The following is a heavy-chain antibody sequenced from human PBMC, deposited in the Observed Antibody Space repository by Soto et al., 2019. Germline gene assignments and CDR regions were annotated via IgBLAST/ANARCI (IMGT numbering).Heavy chain of an antibody. CDR1: GGSISSGGYY. Sequence: PSETLSLTCTVSGGSISSGGYYWSWIRQHPGKGLEWIGYIYYSGSTYYNPSLKSRVTISVDTSKNQFSLKLSSVTAADTAVYYCARGSRTYADPGYWGQGTLVTVSS. V-gene: IGHV4-31*03. J-gene: IGHJ4*02. CDR2: IYYSGST. D-gene: IGHD3-16*01. CDR3: ARGSRTYADPGY.